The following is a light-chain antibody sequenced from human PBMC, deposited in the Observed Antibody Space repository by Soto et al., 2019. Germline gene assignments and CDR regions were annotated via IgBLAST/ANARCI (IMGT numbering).Light chain of an antibody. J-gene: IGKJ1*01. CDR1: QSVSSSY. CDR2: GAS. V-gene: IGKV3-20*01. Sequence: EVVLTQSPGTLSLSPGERATLSCRASQSVSSSYLAWYQQKPGQAPRLLIYGASSRATGIPDRLSGSGSGTDFTLTISRLEPEDFAVYYCQQYGSSLGVTFGQGTKVDNK. CDR3: QQYGSSLGVT.